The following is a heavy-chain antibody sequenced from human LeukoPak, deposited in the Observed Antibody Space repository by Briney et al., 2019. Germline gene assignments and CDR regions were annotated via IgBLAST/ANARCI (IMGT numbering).Heavy chain of an antibody. Sequence: GRSLRLSCAASGFTFSSYGMHWVRQAPGKGLEWVAVISYDGSNKYYADSVKGRFTISRDNSKNTLYLQMSSLRAEDTAVYYCAKDTPGLDYWGQGTLVTVSS. J-gene: IGHJ4*02. CDR2: ISYDGSNK. V-gene: IGHV3-30*18. CDR1: GFTFSSYG. CDR3: AKDTPGLDY.